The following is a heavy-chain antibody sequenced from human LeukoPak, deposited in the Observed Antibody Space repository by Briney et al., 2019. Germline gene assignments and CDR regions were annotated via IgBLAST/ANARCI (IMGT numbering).Heavy chain of an antibody. Sequence: GASVKVSCTASGYTFTGYYIHWVRQAPGQGLERMGRINPNNGGTNYAQKFQGRVTMTRDMSMSTAYMELSRLRSVDTAVYYCAGEDNSSGYRPFDIWGQGTMVTVPS. J-gene: IGHJ3*02. CDR3: AGEDNSSGYRPFDI. D-gene: IGHD3-22*01. CDR2: INPNNGGT. V-gene: IGHV1-2*06. CDR1: GYTFTGYY.